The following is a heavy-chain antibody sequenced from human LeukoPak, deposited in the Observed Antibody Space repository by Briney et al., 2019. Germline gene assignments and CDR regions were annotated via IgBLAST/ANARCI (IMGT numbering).Heavy chain of an antibody. J-gene: IGHJ6*03. D-gene: IGHD1-7*01. CDR3: ARLNWNYNNLYYYYMDV. Sequence: SETPSLTCTVSGGSISSYYWSSIRQPPGKGLERIGFIYTSGSTNYTPSLKSRVNISVDTSKSQFSLKLSSVTAADTAVYYCARLNWNYNNLYYYYMDVGGKGTTVTVSS. CDR2: IYTSGST. V-gene: IGHV4-4*09. CDR1: GGSISSYY.